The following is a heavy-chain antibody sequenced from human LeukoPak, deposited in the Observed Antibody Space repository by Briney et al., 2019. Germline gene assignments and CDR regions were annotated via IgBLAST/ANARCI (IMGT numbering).Heavy chain of an antibody. CDR2: IFYSGSA. V-gene: IGHV4-39*07. CDR1: GGSISSSSYY. CDR3: ARGGGSDSSGYPDY. D-gene: IGHD3-22*01. Sequence: SETLSLTCTVSGGSISSSSYYWGWIRQPPGKGLEWIGSIFYSGSAYYNPSLKSRVIISVDTSKNQFSLRLSSVTAADTAMYYCARGGGSDSSGYPDYWGQGTLVTVSS. J-gene: IGHJ4*02.